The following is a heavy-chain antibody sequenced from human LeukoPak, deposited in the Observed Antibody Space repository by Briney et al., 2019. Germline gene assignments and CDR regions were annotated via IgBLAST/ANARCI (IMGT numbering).Heavy chain of an antibody. V-gene: IGHV3-21*04. D-gene: IGHD2-2*02. CDR3: ARADIVVVPAAIDYYYMDV. J-gene: IGHJ6*03. Sequence: GGSLRLSCAASGFTFSSYSMNWVRQAPGRGLEWVSSISSSSSYIYYADSVKGRFTISRDNAKNSLYLQMNSLRAEDTALYYCARADIVVVPAAIDYYYMDVWGKGTTVTVSS. CDR1: GFTFSSYS. CDR2: ISSSSSYI.